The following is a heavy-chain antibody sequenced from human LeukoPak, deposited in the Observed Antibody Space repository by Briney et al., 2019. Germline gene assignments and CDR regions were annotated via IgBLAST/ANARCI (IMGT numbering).Heavy chain of an antibody. Sequence: PSETLSLTCTVSGGSISSSSYYWGWIRQPPGKGLEWIGEINHSGGTNYNPSLKSRVTISVDTSKNQFSLNLRSVTAADTAVYYCARETRGVSFDYWGQGTLVTVSS. CDR1: GGSISSSSYY. CDR2: INHSGGT. V-gene: IGHV4-39*07. J-gene: IGHJ4*02. CDR3: ARETRGVSFDY. D-gene: IGHD3-10*01.